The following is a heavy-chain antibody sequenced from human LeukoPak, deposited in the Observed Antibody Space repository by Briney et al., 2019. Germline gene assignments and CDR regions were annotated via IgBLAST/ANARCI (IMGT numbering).Heavy chain of an antibody. J-gene: IGHJ4*02. CDR1: GGSFSGYY. CDR3: ARGSPHSSSPFDY. Sequence: PSETLSLTCAVYGGSFSGYYWSWIRQPPGKGLEWIGEINHSGSTSYNPSLKSRVTISVDTSKNQFSLKLSAVTAADTAVYYCARGSPHSSSPFDYWGQGTLVTVSS. CDR2: INHSGST. V-gene: IGHV4-34*01. D-gene: IGHD6-6*01.